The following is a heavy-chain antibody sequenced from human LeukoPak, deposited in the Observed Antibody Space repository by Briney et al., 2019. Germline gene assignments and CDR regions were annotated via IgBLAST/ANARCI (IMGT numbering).Heavy chain of an antibody. CDR2: MNPNSGNT. CDR1: GYTFTSYD. J-gene: IGHJ4*02. D-gene: IGHD3-10*01. V-gene: IGHV1-8*01. Sequence: ASVEVSCKASGYTFTSYDINWVRQATGQGLEWMGWMNPNSGNTGYAQKFQGRVTMTRNTSISTAYMELSSLRSEDTAVYYCAIPSYGSGSYYTDYWGQGTLVTVSS. CDR3: AIPSYGSGSYYTDY.